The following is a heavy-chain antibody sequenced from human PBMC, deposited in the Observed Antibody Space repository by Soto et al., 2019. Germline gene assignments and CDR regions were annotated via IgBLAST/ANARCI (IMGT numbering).Heavy chain of an antibody. V-gene: IGHV3-11*01. Sequence: QVQLVESGGGLVKPGGSLRLSCAASGFTFSDYYMSWIRQAPGKGLEWVSYISSSGSTIYYADSVKGRFTISRDNAKKSLYLQMNSLRAEDTAVYYCARDPAIDPTRELDSYYYYYYGMDVWGQGTTVTVSS. CDR3: ARDPAIDPTRELDSYYYYYYGMDV. J-gene: IGHJ6*02. CDR2: ISSSGSTI. CDR1: GFTFSDYY. D-gene: IGHD1-1*01.